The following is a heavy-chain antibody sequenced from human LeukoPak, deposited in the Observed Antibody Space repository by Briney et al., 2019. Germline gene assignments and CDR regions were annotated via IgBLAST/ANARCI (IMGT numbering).Heavy chain of an antibody. CDR3: ARGYNTRWYSARMDV. CDR1: GFTFSSYE. J-gene: IGHJ6*04. D-gene: IGHD6-13*01. V-gene: IGHV3-48*03. Sequence: GGSLRLSCAASGFTFSSYEMNWVRQAPGKGLEWISYIGGSGSTIYYADPVKGRFTISRDNAKNTEDLQMKSLRAEDTAVYYCARGYNTRWYSARMDVWGKGTTVTVSS. CDR2: IGGSGSTI.